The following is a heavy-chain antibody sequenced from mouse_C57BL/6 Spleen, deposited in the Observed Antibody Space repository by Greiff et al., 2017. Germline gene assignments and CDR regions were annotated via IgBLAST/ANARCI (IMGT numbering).Heavy chain of an antibody. CDR1: GYTFTSYW. V-gene: IGHV1-64*01. J-gene: IGHJ2*01. Sequence: QVQLKQPGAELVKPGASVKLSCKASGYTFTSYWMHWVKQRPGQGLEWIGMIHPNSGSTNYNEKFKSKATLTVDKSSSTAYMQLSSLTSEDSAVYYCASEDGNRDYWGQGTTLTVSS. CDR2: IHPNSGST. CDR3: ASEDGNRDY. D-gene: IGHD2-1*01.